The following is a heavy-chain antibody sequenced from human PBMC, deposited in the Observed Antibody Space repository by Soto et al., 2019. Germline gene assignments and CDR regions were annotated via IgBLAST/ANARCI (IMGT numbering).Heavy chain of an antibody. D-gene: IGHD6-13*01. CDR1: GASVSSGAYY. Sequence: SETLSLTCTVSGASVSSGAYYWSWIRQPPGKGLEWIGYISFTGDTTYNPSLKSRVTIAVDTSKNTLYLQMNSLRAEDTAVYYCAKDVIYSSSWSFDYWGQGTLVTVSS. J-gene: IGHJ4*02. CDR2: ISFTGDT. V-gene: IGHV4-61*08. CDR3: AKDVIYSSSWSFDY.